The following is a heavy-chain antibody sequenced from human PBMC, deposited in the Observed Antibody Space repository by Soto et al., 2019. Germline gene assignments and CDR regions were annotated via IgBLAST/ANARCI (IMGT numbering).Heavy chain of an antibody. J-gene: IGHJ4*02. CDR3: VRRSDWFKV. Sequence: SCNGSPCAVSRYLIGWVRQMPGKGLEWMGIIYPRDSDTRYSPSFEGQVNISADKSISTAYLQWSSLKASDNAIYCCVRRSDWFKVWGQGTLVTVSS. D-gene: IGHD3-9*01. V-gene: IGHV5-51*01. CDR2: IYPRDSDT. CDR1: PCAVSRYL.